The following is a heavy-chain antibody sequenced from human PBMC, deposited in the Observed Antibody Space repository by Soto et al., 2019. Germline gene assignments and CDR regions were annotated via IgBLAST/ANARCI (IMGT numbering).Heavy chain of an antibody. CDR2: IYYSGST. D-gene: IGHD3-22*01. V-gene: IGHV4-31*03. CDR3: ARVLEYDSSGYYWFDP. J-gene: IGHJ5*02. CDR1: GGSISSGGYY. Sequence: SETLSLTCTVSGGSISSGGYYWSWIRQHPGKGLEWIGYIYYSGSTYYNPSLKSRVTISVDTSKNQFSLKLSSVTAADTAVYYCARVLEYDSSGYYWFDPWGQGTLVTVSS.